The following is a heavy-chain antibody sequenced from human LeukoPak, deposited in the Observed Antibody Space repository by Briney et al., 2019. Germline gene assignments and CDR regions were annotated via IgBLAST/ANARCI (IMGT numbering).Heavy chain of an antibody. CDR2: INPKSGGA. Sequence: ASVKVSCKASGYTFTGYYMYWVRQAPGQGVEWMGWINPKSGGANYAQKFQGRVTMTRDTSISTAYMEVSSLRSDDTAVYYCAKAGGATITIDYRGQGTLVTVSS. J-gene: IGHJ4*02. CDR1: GYTFTGYY. D-gene: IGHD5-24*01. CDR3: AKAGGATITIDY. V-gene: IGHV1-2*02.